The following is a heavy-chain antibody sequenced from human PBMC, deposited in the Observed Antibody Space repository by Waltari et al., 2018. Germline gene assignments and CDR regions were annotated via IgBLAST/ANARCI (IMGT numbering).Heavy chain of an antibody. V-gene: IGHV4-38-2*02. Sequence: QVELQESGPGLVKPSETLSLTCKVSGYDISSNYFWGWIRQPPGKGPEWIGSIFQSGTPYYNPSLKSRVTIAVDTSKNQFSLKLISVTAADTAVYYCARVAYSDFWSDYSSRPSFDYWGPGTLVTVSS. CDR1: GYDISSNYF. CDR2: IFQSGTP. CDR3: ARVAYSDFWSDYSSRPSFDY. D-gene: IGHD3-3*01. J-gene: IGHJ4*02.